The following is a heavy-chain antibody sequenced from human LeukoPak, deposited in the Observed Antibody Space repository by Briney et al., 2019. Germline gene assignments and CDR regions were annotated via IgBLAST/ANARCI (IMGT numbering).Heavy chain of an antibody. CDR2: ITDSSSYI. CDR3: ARSDGSGSPDY. Sequence: GGSLTLLCTASGFTFSTYNMNWVRQAPGKGLEWVTCITDSSSYIYYADSVKGRFTISRDNAKNSLYLQMNSLRSGDTAVYYCARSDGSGSPDYWGQGTLVTVYS. J-gene: IGHJ4*02. V-gene: IGHV3-21*01. D-gene: IGHD3-10*01. CDR1: GFTFSTYN.